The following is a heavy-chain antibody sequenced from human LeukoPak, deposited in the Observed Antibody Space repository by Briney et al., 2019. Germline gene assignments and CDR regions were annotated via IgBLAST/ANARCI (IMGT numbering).Heavy chain of an antibody. CDR3: ARGDGSYYSPVLYYFDY. CDR1: GGSISSYY. CDR2: IYYSGST. J-gene: IGHJ4*02. V-gene: IGHV4-59*01. D-gene: IGHD1-26*01. Sequence: SEALSLTCTVSGGSISSYYWSWIRQPPGKGLEWIGYIYYSGSTNYNPSLKSRVTISVDTSKNQFSLKLSSVTAADTAVYYCARGDGSYYSPVLYYFDYWGQGTLVTVSS.